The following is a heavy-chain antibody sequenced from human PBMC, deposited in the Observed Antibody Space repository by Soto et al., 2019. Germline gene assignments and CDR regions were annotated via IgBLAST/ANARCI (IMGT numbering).Heavy chain of an antibody. CDR2: IYSVGST. CDR1: VFTFISNY. V-gene: IGHV3-66*01. CDR3: ARDRGALDY. D-gene: IGHD3-10*01. J-gene: IGHJ4*02. Sequence: GGPLRPSCVASVFTFISNYMSWVRQAPGKGLEWVSVIYSVGSTYYADSVKGRFTISRDNSKNTLYLQMNSLRAEDTAVYYCARDRGALDYWGQGTLVTVSS.